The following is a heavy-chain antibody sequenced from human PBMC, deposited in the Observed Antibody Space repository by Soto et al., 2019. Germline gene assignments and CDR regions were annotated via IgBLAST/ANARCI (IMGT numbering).Heavy chain of an antibody. CDR2: INHSGST. CDR3: ARGQYYYDSSGYLS. CDR1: GGSFSGYY. D-gene: IGHD3-22*01. J-gene: IGHJ4*02. Sequence: PSETLSLTXAVYGGSFSGYYWSWVRQPPGKGLEWIGEINHSGSTNYNPSLKSRVTISVDTSKNQFSLKLSSVTAADTAVYYCARGQYYYDSSGYLSWGQGTLVTVSS. V-gene: IGHV4-34*01.